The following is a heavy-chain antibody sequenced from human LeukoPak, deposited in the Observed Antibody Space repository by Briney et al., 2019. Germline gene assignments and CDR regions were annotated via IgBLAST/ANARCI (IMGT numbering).Heavy chain of an antibody. CDR1: GFTVSSNY. CDR3: ARVRDWNDAIGWFDP. V-gene: IGHV3-66*02. J-gene: IGHJ5*02. CDR2: IYSGGST. D-gene: IGHD1-1*01. Sequence: PGGSLRLSCAASGFTVSSNYMSWVRQAPGKGLEWVSAIYSGGSTYYADSVKGRFTISRDNSKNTLYLQMNSLRAEDTAVYYCARVRDWNDAIGWFDPWGQGTLVTVSS.